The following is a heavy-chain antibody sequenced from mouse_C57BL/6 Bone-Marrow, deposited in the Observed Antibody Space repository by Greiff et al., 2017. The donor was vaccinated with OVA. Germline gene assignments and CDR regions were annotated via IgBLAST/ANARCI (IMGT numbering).Heavy chain of an antibody. CDR2: INPNNGGT. D-gene: IGHD1-1*01. CDR3: ARGGGSSLCWYFDV. J-gene: IGHJ1*03. CDR1: GYTFTDYN. Sequence: VQLQQSGPELVKPGASVKIPCKASGYTFTDYNMDWVKQSHGKSLEWIGDINPNNGGTIYNQKFKGKATLTVDKSSSTAYMELRSLTSEDTAVYYCARGGGSSLCWYFDVWGTGTTVTVSS. V-gene: IGHV1-18*01.